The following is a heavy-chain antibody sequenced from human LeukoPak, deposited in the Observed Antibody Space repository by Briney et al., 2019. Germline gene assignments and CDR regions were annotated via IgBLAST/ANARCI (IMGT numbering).Heavy chain of an antibody. J-gene: IGHJ4*02. D-gene: IGHD6-19*01. CDR1: GFTFSRYW. CDR2: LIQDGREK. CDR3: ASWGSVAGQRALDY. V-gene: IGHV3-7*03. Sequence: GGSLRLSYVASGFTFSRYWMTWVRQAPGKGLEWVATLIQDGREKHYVDSVKGRFTISRDNAKNSVYLEMNSLRAEDTAVYYCASWGSVAGQRALDYWGQGTLVTVSS.